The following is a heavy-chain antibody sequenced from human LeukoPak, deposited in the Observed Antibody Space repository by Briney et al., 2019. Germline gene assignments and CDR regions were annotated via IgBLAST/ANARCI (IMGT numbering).Heavy chain of an antibody. V-gene: IGHV1-69*13. CDR1: GGTFSNDY. J-gene: IGHJ4*02. D-gene: IGHD1-26*01. CDR2: TNPMFETP. Sequence: SVKVSCKVSGGTFSNDYITWVRQAPGQGLEWVGGTNPMFETPNYASKRQGRLTINPDGSTRTVYMELRSLRSENTAVYFCARDPPSLYSGSYRTLDHWGQGTLVTVSS. CDR3: ARDPPSLYSGSYRTLDH.